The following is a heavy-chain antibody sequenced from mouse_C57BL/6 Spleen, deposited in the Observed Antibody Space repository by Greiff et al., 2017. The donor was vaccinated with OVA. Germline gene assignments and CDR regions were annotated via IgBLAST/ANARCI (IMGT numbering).Heavy chain of an antibody. J-gene: IGHJ1*03. Sequence: EVQLQQSGTVLARPGASVKMSCKTSGYTFTSYWMHWVKQRPGQGLEWIGAIYPGNSDTSYNQKFKGKANLTAVTSASTAYMELSSLTNEDSAVYYCTREDSNLAGDWYFDVWGTGTTVTVSS. CDR3: TREDSNLAGDWYFDV. CDR2: IYPGNSDT. CDR1: GYTFTSYW. V-gene: IGHV1-5*01. D-gene: IGHD2-5*01.